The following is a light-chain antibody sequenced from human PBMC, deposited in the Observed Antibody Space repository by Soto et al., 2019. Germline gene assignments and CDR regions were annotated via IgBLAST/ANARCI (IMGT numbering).Light chain of an antibody. CDR1: QSVLDSSTNRNY. V-gene: IGKV4-1*01. CDR3: QHYNNWPPWT. CDR2: WAS. Sequence: DIVMTQSPDSLAVSLGERATINCKSSQSVLDSSTNRNYLAWYQQKPGQPPKLLIYWASTRESGVPDRFSGSGSGTEFTLTISSVQSEDFAVYFCQHYNNWPPWTFGQGTKVDIK. J-gene: IGKJ1*01.